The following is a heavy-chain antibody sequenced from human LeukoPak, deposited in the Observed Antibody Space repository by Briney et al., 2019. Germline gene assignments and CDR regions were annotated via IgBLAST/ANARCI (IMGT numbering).Heavy chain of an antibody. J-gene: IGHJ5*02. Sequence: GGSLRLSCAASGFTFSSYWMSWVRQAPGKGLEWVANIKQDGSEKYYVDSVKSRFTISRDNAKNSLYLQMNSLRAEDTAVYYCARYRWELPSGWFDPWGQGTLVTVSS. V-gene: IGHV3-7*01. CDR3: ARYRWELPSGWFDP. D-gene: IGHD1-26*01. CDR1: GFTFSSYW. CDR2: IKQDGSEK.